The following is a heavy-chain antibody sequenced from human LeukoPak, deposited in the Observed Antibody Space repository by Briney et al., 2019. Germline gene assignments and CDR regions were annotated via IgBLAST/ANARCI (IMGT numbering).Heavy chain of an antibody. Sequence: GGSLRLSCAASGFTFDDYTMHWVRQAPGKGLEWVSLISWDGGSTYYADSVKGRFTISRDNSKNSLYLQMNSLRTEDTASYYCAKGRYDSSGYYFDYWGQGTLVTVSS. CDR1: GFTFDDYT. J-gene: IGHJ4*02. CDR2: ISWDGGST. V-gene: IGHV3-43*01. D-gene: IGHD3-22*01. CDR3: AKGRYDSSGYYFDY.